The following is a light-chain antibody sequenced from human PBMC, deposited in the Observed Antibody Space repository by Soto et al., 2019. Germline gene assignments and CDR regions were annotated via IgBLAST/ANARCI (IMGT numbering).Light chain of an antibody. J-gene: IGLJ2*01. CDR1: SSDVGGYNY. Sequence: QSALTQPRSVSGSPGQSVTISSTGTSSDVGGYNYVSWYQHHPGKAPKLIIYDVSKRPSGVPDRFSGSKSGNTASLTISGLQAEDEADYYCCSYAGSYTFVVFGGGTKLTVL. CDR3: CSYAGSYTFVV. V-gene: IGLV2-11*01. CDR2: DVS.